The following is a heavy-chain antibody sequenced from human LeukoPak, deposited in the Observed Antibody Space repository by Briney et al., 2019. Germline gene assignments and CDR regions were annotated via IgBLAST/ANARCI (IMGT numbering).Heavy chain of an antibody. CDR3: ATGRGHDSSPIDY. J-gene: IGHJ4*02. CDR2: IWYDGSNK. CDR1: GFTFSGYP. D-gene: IGHD3-22*01. V-gene: IGHV3-33*01. Sequence: QSGGSLRLSCAASGFTFSGYPIHWVRQAPGKGLEWVAVIWYDGSNKYYADSVKGRFTISRDNSKNTLYLQMNSLRAEDTAVYYCATGRGHDSSPIDYWGQGTLVTVSS.